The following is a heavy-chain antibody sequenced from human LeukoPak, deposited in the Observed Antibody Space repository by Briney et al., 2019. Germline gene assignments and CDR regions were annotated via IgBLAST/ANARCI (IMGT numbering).Heavy chain of an antibody. V-gene: IGHV4-39*01. J-gene: IGHJ4*02. CDR3: ARHYSSGWEGYFDY. D-gene: IGHD6-19*01. CDR2: IYYSGTT. Sequence: SETLSLTCTVSGGSIGSSSYHWGWIRQPPGKGLEWIGTIYYSGTTYYNPSLKSRVTISIDTPKNQFSLKLSSVTAADTAVYYCARHYSSGWEGYFDYWGQGTLVTVSS. CDR1: GGSIGSSSYH.